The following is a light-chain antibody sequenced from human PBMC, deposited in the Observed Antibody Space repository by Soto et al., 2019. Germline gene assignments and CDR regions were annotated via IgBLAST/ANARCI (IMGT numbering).Light chain of an antibody. J-gene: IGKJ3*01. CDR2: SAS. CDR1: PGISIY. Sequence: DIQLTQSPSFLSASVGDRVTITCRASPGISIYLAWYQQKPGKVPKLLIFSASTLVSGVPSRFSGSGSETDFTLTISSLQPEDSATYYCQQLNSYPFTFGPGTKV. CDR3: QQLNSYPFT. V-gene: IGKV1-9*01.